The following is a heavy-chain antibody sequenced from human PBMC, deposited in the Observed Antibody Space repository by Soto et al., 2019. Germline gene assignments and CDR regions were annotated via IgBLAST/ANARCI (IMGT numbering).Heavy chain of an antibody. CDR2: IYYSGST. D-gene: IGHD2-2*01. CDR3: ARELVGDLYFDY. Sequence: SETLSLTCTVSGGSISSYYWSWIRQPPGKGLEWIGYIYYSGSTNYNPSLKSRVTISVDTSKNQFSLKLSAVTAADTAVYYCARELVGDLYFDYWGQGTLVTVSS. CDR1: GGSISSYY. J-gene: IGHJ4*02. V-gene: IGHV4-59*01.